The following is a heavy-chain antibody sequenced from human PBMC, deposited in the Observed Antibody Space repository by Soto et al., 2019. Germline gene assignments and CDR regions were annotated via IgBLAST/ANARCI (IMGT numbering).Heavy chain of an antibody. CDR1: GFTFSSYA. CDR2: ISGSGGST. D-gene: IGHD3-22*01. CDR3: ARDGYYYDSSGYSDY. Sequence: PGGSLRLSCAASGFTFSSYAMSWVRQAPGKGLEWVSAISGSGGSTYYADSVKGRFTISRDNSKNTLYLQMNSLRAEDTAVYYCARDGYYYDSSGYSDYWGQGTLVTVSS. V-gene: IGHV3-23*01. J-gene: IGHJ4*02.